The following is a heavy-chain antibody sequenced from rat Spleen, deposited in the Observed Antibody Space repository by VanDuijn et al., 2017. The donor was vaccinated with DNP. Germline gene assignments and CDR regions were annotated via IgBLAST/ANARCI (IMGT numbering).Heavy chain of an antibody. CDR1: GFTFNDYY. CDR3: ARHSKSMPYDYSMDA. Sequence: EVLLVESDGGLVQPGRSLKLSCAVSGFTFNDYYMAWVRQAPAKGLEWVATISYNGGTPYYRDSVKGRFTISRDNAQSTLYLQMDSLRSEDTATYDCARHSKSMPYDYSMDAWGQGASVTVSS. V-gene: IGHV5-7*01. CDR2: ISYNGGTP. D-gene: IGHD1-6*01. J-gene: IGHJ4*01.